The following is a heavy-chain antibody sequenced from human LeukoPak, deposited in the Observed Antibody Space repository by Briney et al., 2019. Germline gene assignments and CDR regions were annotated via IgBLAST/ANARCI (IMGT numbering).Heavy chain of an antibody. CDR1: GYTFTSYY. D-gene: IGHD3-16*01. CDR2: INPSGGST. J-gene: IGHJ4*02. V-gene: IGHV1-46*01. Sequence: GAPVKVSCKASGYTFTSYYMHWVRQAPGQGREWMGIINPSGGSTSYAQKFQGRVTMTRDTSTSTVYMELSSLRSEDTAVYYCARGDYDLAPIDYWGQGTLVTVSS. CDR3: ARGDYDLAPIDY.